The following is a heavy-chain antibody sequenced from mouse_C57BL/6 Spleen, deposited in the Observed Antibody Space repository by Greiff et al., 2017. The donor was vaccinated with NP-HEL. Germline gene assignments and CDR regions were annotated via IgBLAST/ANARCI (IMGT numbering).Heavy chain of an antibody. CDR2: ISDGGSYT. Sequence: EVKLVESGGGLVKPGGSLKLSCAASGFTFSSYAMSWVRQTPEKRLEWVATISDGGSYTYYPDNVKGRFTISRDNAKNNLYLQMSHLKSEDTAMYYCARDAIYYYGSSFAWFAYWGQGTLVTVSA. D-gene: IGHD1-1*01. J-gene: IGHJ3*01. V-gene: IGHV5-4*01. CDR3: ARDAIYYYGSSFAWFAY. CDR1: GFTFSSYA.